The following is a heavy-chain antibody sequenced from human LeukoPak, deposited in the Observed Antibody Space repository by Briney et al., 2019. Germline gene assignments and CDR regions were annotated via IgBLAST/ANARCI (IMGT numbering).Heavy chain of an antibody. Sequence: PGGSLRLSRVASGFMFGDYVMTRVRQAPGKGRESVATIMEAGSEIFYDDSVKGRFTVPRDNAKNSLFVQMDSLRDEDTAVYYCVREREKTDLMVLFDNWGQGTLVTVSS. D-gene: IGHD2-8*01. CDR2: IMEAGSEI. CDR3: VREREKTDLMVLFDN. V-gene: IGHV3-7*01. CDR1: GFMFGDYV. J-gene: IGHJ4*02.